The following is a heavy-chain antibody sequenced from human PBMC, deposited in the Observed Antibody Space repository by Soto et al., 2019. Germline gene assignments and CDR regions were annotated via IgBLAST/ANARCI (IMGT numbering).Heavy chain of an antibody. CDR3: ARDRGYYDSSGYYYFGAFDI. J-gene: IGHJ3*02. CDR2: IKSDGSST. CDR1: GFTFSSSW. V-gene: IGHV3-74*01. D-gene: IGHD3-22*01. Sequence: EVQLVESGGGLVQPGGSLRLSCAVFGFTFSSSWMHWVRQAPGKGLVWVSRIKSDGSSTSYADSVKGRFTISRDNAKNTLYLQMNSLGAEDTAVYYCARDRGYYDSSGYYYFGAFDIWGQGTMVTVSS.